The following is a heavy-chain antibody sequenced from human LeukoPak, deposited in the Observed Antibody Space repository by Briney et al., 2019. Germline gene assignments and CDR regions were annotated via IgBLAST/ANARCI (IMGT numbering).Heavy chain of an antibody. CDR1: GGTFSSYA. CDR3: ARVTYCSSTSCSDWYFDL. CDR2: IIPIFGTA. Sequence: SVKVSCKASGGTFSSYAISWVRQAPGQGLEWMGGIIPIFGTANYAQKFQGRVTITTDESTSTAYMELSSLRSEDTAVYYCARVTYCSSTSCSDWYFDLWGRGTLVTVSS. J-gene: IGHJ2*01. V-gene: IGHV1-69*05. D-gene: IGHD2-2*01.